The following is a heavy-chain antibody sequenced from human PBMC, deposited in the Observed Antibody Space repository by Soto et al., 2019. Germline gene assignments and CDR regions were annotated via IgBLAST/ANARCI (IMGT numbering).Heavy chain of an antibody. CDR2: INPSGGST. Sequence: ASVKVSCKASGYTFTSYYMHWVRQAPGQGLEWMGIINPSGGSTSYVQKFQGRVTMTRDTSTSTVYMELSSLRSEDTAVYYCARVYCSGGSCYSIDYWGQGTLVTVSS. J-gene: IGHJ4*02. CDR1: GYTFTSYY. V-gene: IGHV1-46*03. D-gene: IGHD2-15*01. CDR3: ARVYCSGGSCYSIDY.